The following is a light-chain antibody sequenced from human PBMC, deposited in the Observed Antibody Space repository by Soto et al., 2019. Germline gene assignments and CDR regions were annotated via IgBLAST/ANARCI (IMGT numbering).Light chain of an antibody. CDR3: SLYTSRSTHGG. J-gene: IGLJ2*01. V-gene: IGLV2-14*01. Sequence: QSALTQPASVSGSPGQSITISCTGTSSDVGGYNYVSWYQQHPSKAPKLMIYDVSNRPSGVSNRFSGSKSGNTASLTISGLQAADEADYYCSLYTSRSTHGGFGGGTQQTVL. CDR1: SSDVGGYNY. CDR2: DVS.